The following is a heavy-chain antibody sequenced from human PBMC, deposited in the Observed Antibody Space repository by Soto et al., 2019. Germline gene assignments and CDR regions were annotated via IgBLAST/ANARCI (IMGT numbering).Heavy chain of an antibody. Sequence: ASVKVSCKASGYTFTSYGISFVRQAPGQGLEGMGWISAYNGNTNYAQKLQGRVTMTTDTSTSTAYMELRSLRSDDTAVYYCARVRGREYSGYDAFDIWGQGTMVTVSS. CDR2: ISAYNGNT. J-gene: IGHJ3*02. CDR1: GYTFTSYG. V-gene: IGHV1-18*01. D-gene: IGHD5-12*01. CDR3: ARVRGREYSGYDAFDI.